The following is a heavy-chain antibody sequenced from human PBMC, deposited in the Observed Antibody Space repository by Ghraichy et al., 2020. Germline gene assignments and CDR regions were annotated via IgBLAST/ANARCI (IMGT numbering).Heavy chain of an antibody. D-gene: IGHD3-10*01. CDR1: GGSINNYY. V-gene: IGHV4-59*08. CDR3: ARLNPMVRGLIGYYGLDV. J-gene: IGHJ6*02. CDR2: IYYSGST. Sequence: SETLSLTCTVSGGSINNYYWSWIRQPPGKGLEWIGYIYYSGSTNHNPSLKSRVTISLDTSNKQFSLKLSSVTAADTAVYYCARLNPMVRGLIGYYGLDVWGQGTTVTVSS.